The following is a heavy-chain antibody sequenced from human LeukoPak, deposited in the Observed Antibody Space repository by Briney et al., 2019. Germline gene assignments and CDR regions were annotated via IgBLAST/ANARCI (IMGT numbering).Heavy chain of an antibody. CDR3: ARDRGYSYGYLDY. CDR2: IIPIFGTA. CDR1: GGTFSSYA. D-gene: IGHD5-18*01. J-gene: IGHJ4*02. Sequence: SMKVSCKASGGTFSSYAISWARQAPGQGLEWMGGIIPIFGTANYAQKFQGRVTITTDESTSTAYMELSSLRSEDTAVYYCARDRGYSYGYLDYWGQGTLVTVSS. V-gene: IGHV1-69*05.